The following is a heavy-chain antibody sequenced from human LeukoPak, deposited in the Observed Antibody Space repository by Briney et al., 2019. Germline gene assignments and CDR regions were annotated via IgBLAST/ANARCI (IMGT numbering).Heavy chain of an antibody. CDR2: IIPIFGTA. CDR3: ARGLVYYMDV. J-gene: IGHJ6*03. V-gene: IGHV1-69*05. Sequence: ASVKVSCKASGYTFTSYGISWVRQAPGQGLEWMGGIIPIFGTANYAQKFQGRVTITTDESTSTAYMELSSLRSEDTAVYYCARGLVYYMDVWGKGTTVTVSS. CDR1: GYTFTSYG.